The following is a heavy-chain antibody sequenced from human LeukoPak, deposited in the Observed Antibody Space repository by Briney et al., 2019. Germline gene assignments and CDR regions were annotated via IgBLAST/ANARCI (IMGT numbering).Heavy chain of an antibody. D-gene: IGHD6-13*01. CDR2: IIPIFGTA. V-gene: IGHV1-69*13. CDR3: ARGAPSSSWVFDI. J-gene: IGHJ3*02. CDR1: GGTFSSYA. Sequence: GASVKVSCKASGGTFSSYAISWVRQAPGQGLEWMGGIIPIFGTANYAQKFQGRVTITADESTSTAYMELSSLRSEDTAVYYCARGAPSSSWVFDIWGQGTMVTVSS.